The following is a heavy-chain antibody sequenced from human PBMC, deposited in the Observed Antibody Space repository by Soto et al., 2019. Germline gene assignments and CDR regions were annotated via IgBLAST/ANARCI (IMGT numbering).Heavy chain of an antibody. CDR3: YRTQVWGGGWFDP. V-gene: IGHV4-31*03. D-gene: IGHD3-16*01. J-gene: IGHJ5*02. CDR2: IYYSGST. Sequence: QVQLQESGPGLVKPSQTLSLTCTVSGGSISSGGYYWSWIRQHPGKGLEWIGYIYYSGSTYYNPSPKIRGTLSIDTSKNQFPVKLSFVTAEDTAAYYCYRTQVWGGGWFDPWGQGTLVTVSS. CDR1: GGSISSGGYY.